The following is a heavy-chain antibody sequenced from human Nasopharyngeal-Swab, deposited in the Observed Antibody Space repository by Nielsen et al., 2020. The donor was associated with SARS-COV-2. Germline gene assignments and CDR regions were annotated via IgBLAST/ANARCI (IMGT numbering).Heavy chain of an antibody. V-gene: IGHV3-7*03. J-gene: IGHJ4*02. D-gene: IGHD6-19*01. Sequence: GESLKISCEASGFTFNSYWMSWVRQAPGKGLEWVANIKQDGSEKYYVDSVKGRFTISRDNAKNSLYLQMNSLRAEDTAVYYCARVSGWYFDYWGQGTLVTVSS. CDR3: ARVSGWYFDY. CDR1: GFTFNSYW. CDR2: IKQDGSEK.